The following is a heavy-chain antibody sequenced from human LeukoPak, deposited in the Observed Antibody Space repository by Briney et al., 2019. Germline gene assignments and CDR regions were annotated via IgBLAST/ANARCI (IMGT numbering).Heavy chain of an antibody. CDR2: INHSGST. Sequence: SETLSLTCTVSGGSISGYYWSWIRQPPGKGLEWIGEINHSGSTNYNPSLKSRVTISVDTSKNQFSLKLSSVTAADTAVYYCARTHSSSLDYWGQGTLVTVSS. CDR3: ARTHSSSLDY. D-gene: IGHD6-13*01. CDR1: GGSISGYY. V-gene: IGHV4-34*01. J-gene: IGHJ4*02.